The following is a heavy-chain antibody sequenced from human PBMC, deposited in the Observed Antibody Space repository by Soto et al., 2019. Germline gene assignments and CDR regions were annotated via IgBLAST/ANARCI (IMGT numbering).Heavy chain of an antibody. CDR2: INPSGGST. J-gene: IGHJ6*02. V-gene: IGHV1-46*01. CDR3: ARDRGYSGYEGDYYYGMDV. D-gene: IGHD5-12*01. Sequence: ASVKVSCKASGYTFTSYYMHWVRQAPGQGLEWMGIINPSGGSTSYARKFQGRVTMTRDTSTSTVYMELSSLRSEDTAVYYCARDRGYSGYEGDYYYGMDVWGQGTTVTVSS. CDR1: GYTFTSYY.